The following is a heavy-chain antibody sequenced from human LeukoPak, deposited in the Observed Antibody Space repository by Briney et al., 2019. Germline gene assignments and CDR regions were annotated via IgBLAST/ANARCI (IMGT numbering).Heavy chain of an antibody. Sequence: SGTLSLTCGVSVGSINSGNWWTWVRQSPGKGLEWIGEIHHNGTRNYNPSLKSRVTISVDTSKNQFSLRLSSVTAADTAVYYCARRVHYYDSSGYRYAFDIWGQGTMVTVSS. CDR2: IHHNGTR. J-gene: IGHJ3*02. D-gene: IGHD3-22*01. CDR3: ARRVHYYDSSGYRYAFDI. V-gene: IGHV4/OR15-8*01. CDR1: VGSINSGNW.